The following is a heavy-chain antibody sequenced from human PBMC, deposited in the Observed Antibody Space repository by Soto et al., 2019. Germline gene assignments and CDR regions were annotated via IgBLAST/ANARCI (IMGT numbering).Heavy chain of an antibody. Sequence: LSRALSSVQLSTYSWEWLIPGPGKGVEWVSSISSTSSYIFYADSVKGRFPISRDNAKNSLYLHKNSLGGEDTAVEDGARDNRPPGGGGGMDGRRPATKVTFS. CDR2: ISSTSSYI. CDR3: ARDNRPPGGGGGMDG. CDR1: SVQLSTYS. J-gene: IGHJ6*02. V-gene: IGHV3-21*01. D-gene: IGHD2-15*01.